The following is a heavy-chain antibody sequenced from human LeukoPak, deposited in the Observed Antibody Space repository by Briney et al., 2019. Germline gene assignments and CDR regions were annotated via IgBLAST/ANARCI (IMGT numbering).Heavy chain of an antibody. J-gene: IGHJ4*02. CDR3: ASLDTAMAPSSYYFDY. CDR2: INQSGST. Sequence: SETLSLTCAVYGGSLSGFYWSWIRQSPGKGLEWIGEINQSGSTNYNPSLKSRVTISVDTSKNQFSLKLSSVTAADTAVYYCASLDTAMAPSSYYFDYWGQGTLVTVSS. CDR1: GGSLSGFY. D-gene: IGHD5-18*01. V-gene: IGHV4-34*01.